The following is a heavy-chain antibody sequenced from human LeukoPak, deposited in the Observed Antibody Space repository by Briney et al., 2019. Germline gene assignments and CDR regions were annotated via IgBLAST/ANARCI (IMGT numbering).Heavy chain of an antibody. J-gene: IGHJ3*02. Sequence: ASETLSLTCTVSGGSISSGTYYWGWIRQPAGKGLEWIGRIYSSGSTNYNPSLKSRVTMSVDTSRNQFSLSLTSVTAADTAIYYCARDLLHRGYAFDIWGQGTMVTVSS. CDR2: IYSSGST. CDR1: GGSISSGTYY. CDR3: ARDLLHRGYAFDI. D-gene: IGHD5-12*01. V-gene: IGHV4-61*02.